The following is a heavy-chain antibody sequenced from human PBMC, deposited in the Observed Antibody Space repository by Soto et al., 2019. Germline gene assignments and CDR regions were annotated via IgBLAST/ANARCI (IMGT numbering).Heavy chain of an antibody. CDR1: GFTFSSYS. V-gene: IGHV3-30-3*01. J-gene: IGHJ3*02. Sequence: GGAPKLSFAASGFTFSSYSMHWVRQAPGKGLECVAVISYDGSNKYYADSVKGRFTISRDNSKNTLYLQMNSLRAEDTAVYYCARFAEGGDSSYDAFDIWGQGTMVTVSS. CDR2: ISYDGSNK. CDR3: ARFAEGGDSSYDAFDI. D-gene: IGHD3-22*01.